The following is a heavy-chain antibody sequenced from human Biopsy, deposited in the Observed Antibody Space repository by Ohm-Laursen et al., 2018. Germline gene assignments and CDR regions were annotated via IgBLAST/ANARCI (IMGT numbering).Heavy chain of an antibody. J-gene: IGHJ4*02. CDR3: AREAIGYQLPCDD. CDR1: TGTFDSYG. D-gene: IGHD2-15*01. CDR2: IIPILRTT. V-gene: IGHV1-69*04. Sequence: SSVKVSCKASTGTFDSYGVTWVRQAPGQGLEWMGRIIPILRTTTYAPKFQGRVTFTADKSSSTAYPELSSLTSEDAAMFYCAREAIGYQLPCDDWGQGTLVTVSS.